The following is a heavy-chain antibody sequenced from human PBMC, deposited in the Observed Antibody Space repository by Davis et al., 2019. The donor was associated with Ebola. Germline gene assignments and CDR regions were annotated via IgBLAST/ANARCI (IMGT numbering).Heavy chain of an antibody. CDR1: GFNFNSYT. J-gene: IGHJ4*02. CDR3: AKGQSSSWVYFDY. D-gene: IGHD6-13*01. CDR2: ITSSSSYT. Sequence: GGSLRLSCATSGFNFNSYTMNWVRQAPGKWLEWISSITSSSSYTFYADSVKGRFTISRDNAQNSLFLQMNSLRAEDTAVYYCAKGQSSSWVYFDYWGQGTLVTVSS. V-gene: IGHV3-21*04.